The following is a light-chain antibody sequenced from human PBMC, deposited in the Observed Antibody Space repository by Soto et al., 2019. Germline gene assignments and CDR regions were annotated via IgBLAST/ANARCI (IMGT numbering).Light chain of an antibody. CDR2: EVS. CDR3: SSYTSSSTRV. CDR1: SSDVGGYNY. J-gene: IGLJ1*01. Sequence: QSALTHPASVSGSPGQSITISCTGTSSDVGGYNYVSWYQQHPGRAPNLMIYEVSNRPSGVSNRFSGSKSGNTASLTISGLQATDEADYYSSSYTSSSTRVFGPGTKVTVL. V-gene: IGLV2-14*01.